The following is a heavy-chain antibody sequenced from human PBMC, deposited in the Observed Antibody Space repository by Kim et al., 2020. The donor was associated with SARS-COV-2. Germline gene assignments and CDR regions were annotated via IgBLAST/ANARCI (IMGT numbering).Heavy chain of an antibody. J-gene: IGHJ4*02. D-gene: IGHD5-18*01. CDR2: T. CDR3: AKIQLWPYFDY. Sequence: TYYADSVKGRFTISRDNSKNTLFLQMNSLRAEDTAVYYCAKIQLWPYFDYWGQGTPVTVSS. V-gene: IGHV3-23*01.